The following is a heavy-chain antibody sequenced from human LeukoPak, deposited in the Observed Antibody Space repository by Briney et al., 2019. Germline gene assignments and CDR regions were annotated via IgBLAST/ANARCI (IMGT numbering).Heavy chain of an antibody. V-gene: IGHV1-69*01. CDR1: GGTFSSYA. J-gene: IGHJ3*02. CDR3: ARSSGAGDAFDI. CDR2: IIPIFGTA. D-gene: IGHD1-14*01. Sequence: GSSVKVSCKASGGTFSSYAISWVRQAPGQGLEWMGGIIPIFGTANYAQKFQGRVTITADESTSTAYMELSSLRSKDTAVYYCARSSGAGDAFDIWGQGTMVTVSS.